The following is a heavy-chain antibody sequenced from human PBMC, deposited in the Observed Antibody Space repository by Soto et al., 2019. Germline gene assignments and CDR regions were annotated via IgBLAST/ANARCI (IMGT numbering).Heavy chain of an antibody. CDR1: GYTFSTSG. J-gene: IGHJ6*02. Sequence: QVQLVQSGAEVRKPGASVKVSCKASGYTFSTSGMSWLRQAPGQGLEWMGWISTYNGDTNDAPKFQDRVTMTSDTPPSTVYMELRSLRSDDTAVYYCARAGSAPYYYYGMDVWGQGTRVTVSS. V-gene: IGHV1-18*01. CDR2: ISTYNGDT. CDR3: ARAGSAPYYYYGMDV. D-gene: IGHD2-15*01.